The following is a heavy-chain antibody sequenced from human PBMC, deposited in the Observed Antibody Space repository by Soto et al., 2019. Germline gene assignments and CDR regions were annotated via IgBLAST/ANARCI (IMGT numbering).Heavy chain of an antibody. V-gene: IGHV3-23*01. CDR2: ISGSGGST. Sequence: EVQLLESGGGLVQPGGSLRLSCAASGFTFSSYAMSWVRQAPGKGLEWVSAISGSGGSTYYADSVKGRFTISRDNSKNTLYLQMNSLRAEDMAVYYCATVGGTWIQLWPGVDHWGQGTLVTVSS. CDR1: GFTFSSYA. J-gene: IGHJ4*02. D-gene: IGHD5-18*01. CDR3: ATVGGTWIQLWPGVDH.